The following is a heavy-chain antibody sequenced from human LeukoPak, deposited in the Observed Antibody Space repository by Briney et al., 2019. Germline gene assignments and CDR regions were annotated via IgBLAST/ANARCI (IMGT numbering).Heavy chain of an antibody. CDR1: GGSISSGSYY. D-gene: IGHD3-3*02. CDR3: ARGLSLGYYYYYMDV. Sequence: SETLSLTCTVSGGSISSGSYYWSWIRQPAGKGLEWIGRIYTSGSTNYNPSLRSRVTISVDTSKNQFSLKLSSVTAADTAVYYCARGLSLGYYYYYMDVWGKGTTVTVSS. V-gene: IGHV4-61*02. J-gene: IGHJ6*03. CDR2: IYTSGST.